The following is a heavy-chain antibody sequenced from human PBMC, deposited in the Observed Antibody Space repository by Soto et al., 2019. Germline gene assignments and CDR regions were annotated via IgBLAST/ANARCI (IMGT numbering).Heavy chain of an antibody. J-gene: IGHJ5*02. CDR2: IYYSGTT. V-gene: IGHV4-39*01. Sequence: QVQLQESGPGLVKPSETLSLTCTVSGDSIDTSRYYWGWIRQPPGKGLEWLGSIYYSGTTYYNPSLKSRVTISADPSKNQFSLKLSSVTAADTAFYYCARLRGAFLIIINNWFDPWGQGTLVTVSS. CDR3: ARLRGAFLIIINNWFDP. D-gene: IGHD3-10*01. CDR1: GDSIDTSRYY.